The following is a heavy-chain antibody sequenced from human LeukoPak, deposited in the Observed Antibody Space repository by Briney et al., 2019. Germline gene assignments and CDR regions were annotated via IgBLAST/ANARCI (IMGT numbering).Heavy chain of an antibody. CDR3: ASFKTTVPP. J-gene: IGHJ5*02. D-gene: IGHD4-17*01. V-gene: IGHV3-23*01. CDR1: GFTFRDYW. CDR2: ISGSGGST. Sequence: SGGSLRLSCVASGFTFRDYWMTWVRQAPGKGLEWVSAISGSGGSTYYADSVKGRFTISRDNAKNSLYLQMNSLRAEDTAVYYCASFKTTVPPWGQGTLVTVSS.